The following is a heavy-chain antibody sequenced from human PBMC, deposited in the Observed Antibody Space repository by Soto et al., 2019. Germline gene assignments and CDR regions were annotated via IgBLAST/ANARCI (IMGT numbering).Heavy chain of an antibody. Sequence: PGGSLRLSCAASGLTFSSYAMSWVRKAPGKGLEWVAAITCNGSNKYYADSVKGRFTISRDNSKNTLYLQMNSLRAEDTAVYYCAKDLLGTYGDSSGYYFSFFDYWGQGTLVTVSS. CDR3: AKDLLGTYGDSSGYYFSFFDY. CDR1: GLTFSSYA. V-gene: IGHV3-30*18. CDR2: ITCNGSNK. D-gene: IGHD3-22*01. J-gene: IGHJ4*02.